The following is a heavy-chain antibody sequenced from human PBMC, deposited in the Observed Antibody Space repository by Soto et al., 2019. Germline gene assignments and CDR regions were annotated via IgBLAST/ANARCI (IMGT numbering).Heavy chain of an antibody. Sequence: SETLSLTCTVSNGSLSSNYWSCIRQSPWKGLEWIGNIYSSGSTNYNPSLKSRVTMSVDTSKNQFTLKLSSVTAADTGVYFCARSFMVPVDFSDYWGQGTLVTVSS. D-gene: IGHD3-10*01. V-gene: IGHV4-59*01. CDR2: IYSSGST. CDR3: ARSFMVPVDFSDY. CDR1: NGSLSSNY. J-gene: IGHJ4*02.